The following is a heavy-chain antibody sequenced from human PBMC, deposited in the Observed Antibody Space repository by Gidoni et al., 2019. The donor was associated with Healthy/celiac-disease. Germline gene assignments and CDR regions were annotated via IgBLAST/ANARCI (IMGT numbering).Heavy chain of an antibody. J-gene: IGHJ3*02. D-gene: IGHD1-26*01. Sequence: QVQLVESGGGVVQPGRSLRLSCAASAFPFRSSCMHWVRQAPGKGLEWVAVIRYDGSNKYYADSVKGRFTISRDNSKNTLYLQMNSLRAEHTAVYYCARDRGGSYFPLVDAFDIWGQGTMVTVSS. CDR3: ARDRGGSYFPLVDAFDI. CDR1: AFPFRSSC. CDR2: IRYDGSNK. V-gene: IGHV3-33*01.